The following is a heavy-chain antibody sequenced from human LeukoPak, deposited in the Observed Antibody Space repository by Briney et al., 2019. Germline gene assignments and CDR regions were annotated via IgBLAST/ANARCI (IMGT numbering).Heavy chain of an antibody. Sequence: GASVKVSCKASGYTFTSYYMHWVRQAPGQGLEWMGIINPSGGSTSYAQKFQGRVTMTRDMSTSTVYMELSSLRSEDTAVYYCARTLGSDSSGYRSRPDYWGQGTLVTVSS. CDR1: GYTFTSYY. V-gene: IGHV1-46*01. J-gene: IGHJ4*02. CDR2: INPSGGST. CDR3: ARTLGSDSSGYRSRPDY. D-gene: IGHD3-22*01.